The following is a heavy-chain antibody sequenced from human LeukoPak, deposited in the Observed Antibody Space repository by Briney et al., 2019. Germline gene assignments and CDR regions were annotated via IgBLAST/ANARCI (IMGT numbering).Heavy chain of an antibody. V-gene: IGHV3-21*01. CDR1: GFTFSNSA. J-gene: IGHJ4*02. CDR3: ARDPLRYLRVGHYDY. D-gene: IGHD3-9*01. Sequence: GGSLRLSCAASGFTFSNSAMNWVRQVPGKGLEWVSSIDYDSSHIYYAASVRGRFTISRDNARNSVYLQMNSLRVEDTAVYYCARDPLRYLRVGHYDYWGQGTLVTVSS. CDR2: IDYDSSHI.